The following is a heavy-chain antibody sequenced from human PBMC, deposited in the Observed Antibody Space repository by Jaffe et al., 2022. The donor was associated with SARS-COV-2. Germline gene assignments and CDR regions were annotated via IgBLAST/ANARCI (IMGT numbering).Heavy chain of an antibody. CDR1: GFSLSTSGVG. V-gene: IGHV2-5*02. D-gene: IGHD6-13*01. J-gene: IGHJ5*02. CDR2: IYWDDDK. CDR3: AHSLFYIAAAGMGFDP. Sequence: QITLKESGPTLVKPTQTLTLTCTFSGFSLSTSGVGVGWIRQPPGKALEWLALIYWDDDKRYSPSLKSRLTITKDTSKNQVVLTMTNMDPVDTATYYCAHSLFYIAAAGMGFDPWGQGTLVTVSS.